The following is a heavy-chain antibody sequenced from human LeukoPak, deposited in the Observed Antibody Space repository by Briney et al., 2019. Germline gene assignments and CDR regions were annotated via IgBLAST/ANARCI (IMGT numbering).Heavy chain of an antibody. Sequence: PGGSLRLSCAASGFTFSSYSMNWVRQAPGKGLEWVSVIYSGGYTNYADSVKGRFTISRDNSKNTLYLQMNSVSTEDTAVYYCARDAYYYGSGTSPCYFDYWGQGTLVTVSS. J-gene: IGHJ4*02. CDR1: GFTFSSYS. V-gene: IGHV3-66*02. CDR2: IYSGGYT. D-gene: IGHD3-10*01. CDR3: ARDAYYYGSGTSPCYFDY.